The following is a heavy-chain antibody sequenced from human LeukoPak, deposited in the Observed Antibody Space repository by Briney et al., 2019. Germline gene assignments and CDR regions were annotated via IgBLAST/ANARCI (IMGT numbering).Heavy chain of an antibody. J-gene: IGHJ4*02. V-gene: IGHV4-59*13. D-gene: IGHD3-10*01. CDR1: GGSISTYL. CDR2: IYYSGST. Sequence: SETLSLTCTVSGGSISTYLWNWIRQPPGKGLEWIGYIYYSGSTNYNPSLKSRVTISVDTSKNQFSLKLTSVTAADTAVYYCARARYGSGSYAFDYWGQGTLLTVSS. CDR3: ARARYGSGSYAFDY.